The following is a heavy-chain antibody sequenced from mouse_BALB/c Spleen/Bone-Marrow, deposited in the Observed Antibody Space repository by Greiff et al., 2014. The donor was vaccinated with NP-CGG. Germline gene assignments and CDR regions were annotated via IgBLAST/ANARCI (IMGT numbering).Heavy chain of an antibody. J-gene: IGHJ2*01. Sequence: QVQLQQPGAELVKPGASVKLSCKASGYTFTSYWMHWVKQRPGQGLEWIGEINPSNGRTNYNEKFKSKATLTVDKSSSTAYMQLSSLTSEDSAVYYCARCYYGNDIDYWGQGTTLTVSS. V-gene: IGHV1S81*02. CDR3: ARCYYGNDIDY. CDR2: INPSNGRT. CDR1: GYTFTSYW. D-gene: IGHD2-2*01.